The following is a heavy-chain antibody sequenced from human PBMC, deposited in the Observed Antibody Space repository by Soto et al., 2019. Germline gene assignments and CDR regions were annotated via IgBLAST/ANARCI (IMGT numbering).Heavy chain of an antibody. V-gene: IGHV3-23*01. CDR3: AKELVVAGTFDY. Sequence: GGSLRLSCAASGFTFSSYAMGWVRQAPGKGLEWVSAISGSGGSTYYADSVKGRFTISRDNSKNTLYLKMNSLRAEDTAVYYCAKELVVAGTFDYWGQGTLVTVSS. CDR2: ISGSGGST. D-gene: IGHD6-19*01. J-gene: IGHJ4*02. CDR1: GFTFSSYA.